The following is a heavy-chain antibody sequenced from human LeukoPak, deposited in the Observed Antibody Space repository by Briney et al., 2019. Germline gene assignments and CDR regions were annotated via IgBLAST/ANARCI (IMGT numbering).Heavy chain of an antibody. D-gene: IGHD3-9*01. CDR1: GYSFTTYW. CDR3: ARDYDILTGYSTGFDY. V-gene: IGHV5-51*01. J-gene: IGHJ4*02. CDR2: IYPGDSDT. Sequence: GESLKISCKGSGYSFTTYWIGWVRQMPGKGLEWMGFIYPGDSDTTYSPSFQGQVTISADKSISTAYLQWSSLKASDTAMYYCARDYDILTGYSTGFDYWGQGTLVTVSS.